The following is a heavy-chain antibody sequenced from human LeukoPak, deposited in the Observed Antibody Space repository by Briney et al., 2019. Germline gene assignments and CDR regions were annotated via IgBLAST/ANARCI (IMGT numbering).Heavy chain of an antibody. Sequence: GGSLRLSCAASGFTFDDYAMHWVRQAPGKGLEWVSGISWNSGSIGYADSVKGRFAISRDNTKNSLYLQMSSLRSDDTALYYCAKDVGSGWYTPIDYWGQGTLVTVSS. V-gene: IGHV3-9*01. D-gene: IGHD6-19*01. CDR2: ISWNSGSI. CDR3: AKDVGSGWYTPIDY. CDR1: GFTFDDYA. J-gene: IGHJ4*02.